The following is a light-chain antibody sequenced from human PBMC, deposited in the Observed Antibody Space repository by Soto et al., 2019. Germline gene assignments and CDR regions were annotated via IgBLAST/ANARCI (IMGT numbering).Light chain of an antibody. V-gene: IGKV3D-15*01. J-gene: IGKJ4*01. CDR1: QSVSSV. Sequence: EIEMTQSPATLSVSPGERAAISCRASQSVSSVLAWYQQKPGQAPRLLIYRASTRATGIPARFSGSGSGTEFTLTISSLQSEDFAIYYCQQYNVWLTFGGGTKVEIK. CDR2: RAS. CDR3: QQYNVWLT.